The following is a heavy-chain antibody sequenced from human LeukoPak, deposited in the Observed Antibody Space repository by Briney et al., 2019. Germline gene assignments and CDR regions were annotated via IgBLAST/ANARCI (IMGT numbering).Heavy chain of an antibody. CDR1: GFTFSSYA. CDR2: ISGSGGST. D-gene: IGHD2/OR15-2a*01. V-gene: IGHV3-23*01. CDR3: AKDVIDAYPLDAFDV. J-gene: IGHJ3*01. Sequence: PGGSLRVSCAASGFTFSSYAMSWVHQAPGKGLEWVSVISGSGGSTHYADSVKGRFTISRDNSKNTLSLQMNSLRAEDTAIYYCAKDVIDAYPLDAFDVWGQGTMVTVSS.